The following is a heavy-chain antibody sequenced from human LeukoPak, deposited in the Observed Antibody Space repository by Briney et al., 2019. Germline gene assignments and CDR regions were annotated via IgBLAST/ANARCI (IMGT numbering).Heavy chain of an antibody. CDR1: VYRFTSYW. D-gene: IGHD6-19*01. J-gene: IGHJ4*02. CDR2: IDPSDSYT. CDR3: ARPSSGWYVLDY. Sequence: GESLTISCKGSVYRFTSYWITWVRQMPGKGLEWMGRIDPSDSYTNYSPSFQGHVTISADKSISTAYLRWSSLKASDTAMYYCARPSSGWYVLDYWGQGTLVTVSS. V-gene: IGHV5-10-1*01.